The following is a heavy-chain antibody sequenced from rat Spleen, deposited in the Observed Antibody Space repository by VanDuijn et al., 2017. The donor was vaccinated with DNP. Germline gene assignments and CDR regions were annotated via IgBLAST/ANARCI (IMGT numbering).Heavy chain of an antibody. CDR3: ARYYGYNYYAMDA. Sequence: VQVKESGPGLAQPSQTLSLTCTVSGYSLTGYSVYWVRQPSGKGLEWMGRMRYNGDKSYNSALKSRLSISRDTSKSQVFLKMNSLQTEDTAMYFGARYYGYNYYAMDAWGQGTSVTVSS. V-gene: IGHV2-8*01. J-gene: IGHJ4*01. CDR1: GYSLTGYS. D-gene: IGHD1-9*01. CDR2: MRYNGDK.